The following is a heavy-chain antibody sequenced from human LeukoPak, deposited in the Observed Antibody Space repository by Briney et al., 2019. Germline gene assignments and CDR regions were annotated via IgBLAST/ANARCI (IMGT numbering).Heavy chain of an antibody. V-gene: IGHV3-7*01. D-gene: IGHD5-12*01. J-gene: IGHJ4*02. CDR1: GFTFSSYR. CDR2: IKQDGGGK. Sequence: GGSLRLSCAASGFTFSSYRMSWVRQAPGKGLEWVANIKQDGGGKYYVESVKGRFTISRDNVKNSLYLQMNSLRVEDTAVYYCARARGGYDLDYWGQGTLVTVSS. CDR3: ARARGGYDLDY.